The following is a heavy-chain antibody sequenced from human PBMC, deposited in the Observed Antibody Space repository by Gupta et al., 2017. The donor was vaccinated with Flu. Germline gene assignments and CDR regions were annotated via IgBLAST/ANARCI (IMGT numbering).Heavy chain of an antibody. J-gene: IGHJ4*02. Sequence: FTSNGMNWVRQAPGQGLEWMGWINTRTANPTLAQGLSGRFVFALDASFSKTVLHTSTLKPDDTAVYYGAGCNAAVQAAIDDWVQGTLGT. CDR3: AGCNAAVQAAIDD. CDR1: FTSNG. D-gene: IGHD2-2*01. CDR2: INTRTANP. V-gene: IGHV7-4-1*01.